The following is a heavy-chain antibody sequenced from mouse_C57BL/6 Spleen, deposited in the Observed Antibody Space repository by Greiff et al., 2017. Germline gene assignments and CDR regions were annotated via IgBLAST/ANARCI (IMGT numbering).Heavy chain of an antibody. J-gene: IGHJ4*01. V-gene: IGHV5-4*01. Sequence: EVQVVESGGGLVKPGGSLKLSCAASGFTFSSYAMSWVRQTPEKRLEWVATISDGGSYTYYPDNVKGRFTISRDNAKNNLYLQMSHLKSEDTAMYYCARDNYYGSSYAMDYWGQGTSVTVSS. CDR3: ARDNYYGSSYAMDY. CDR2: ISDGGSYT. CDR1: GFTFSSYA. D-gene: IGHD1-1*01.